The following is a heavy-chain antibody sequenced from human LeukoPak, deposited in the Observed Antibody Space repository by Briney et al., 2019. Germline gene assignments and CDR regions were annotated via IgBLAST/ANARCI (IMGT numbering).Heavy chain of an antibody. D-gene: IGHD3-10*01. CDR3: ARGDGEPYYYYGIDV. CDR2: IYHSGST. CDR1: GGSISSSNW. Sequence: PSETLSLTCAVSGGSISSSNWWSWVRQPPGKGLGWIGEIYHSGSTNYNPSLKSRVTISVDKSKNQFSLKLSSVTAADTAVYYCARGDGEPYYYYGIDVWGKGTTVTVSS. V-gene: IGHV4-4*02. J-gene: IGHJ6*04.